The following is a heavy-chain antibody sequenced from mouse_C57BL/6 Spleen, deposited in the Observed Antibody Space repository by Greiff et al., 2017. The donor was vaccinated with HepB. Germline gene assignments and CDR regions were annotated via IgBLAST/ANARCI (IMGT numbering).Heavy chain of an antibody. V-gene: IGHV1-22*01. CDR3: ARGRGLPYYFDY. J-gene: IGHJ2*01. CDR1: GYTFTDYN. D-gene: IGHD2-4*01. Sequence: EVKLVESGPELVKPGASVKMSCKASGYTFTDYNMHWVKQSHGKSLEWIGYINPNNGGTSYNQKFKGKATLTVNKSSSTAYMELRSLTSEDSAVYDCARGRGLPYYFDYWGQGTTLTVSS. CDR2: INPNNGGT.